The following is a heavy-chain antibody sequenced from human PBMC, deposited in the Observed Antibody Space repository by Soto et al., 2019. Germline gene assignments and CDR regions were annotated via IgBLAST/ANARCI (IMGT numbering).Heavy chain of an antibody. CDR2: MHYTGFS. CDR3: ARGRRAALIETRIFRVLFDF. Sequence: SETLSLTCSFSGDSVTSHYLTWIRQSPEKGLEWIGYMHYTGFSHYNPSLKSRLTISVDRSKNQVTLQLSSVTVEDTAVYYCARGRRAALIETRIFRVLFDFWGHGTMVTVSS. D-gene: IGHD3-10*01. CDR1: GDSVTSHY. J-gene: IGHJ4*01. V-gene: IGHV4-59*02.